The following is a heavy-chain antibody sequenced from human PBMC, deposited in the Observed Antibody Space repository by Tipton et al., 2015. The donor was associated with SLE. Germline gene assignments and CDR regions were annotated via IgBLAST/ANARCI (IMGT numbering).Heavy chain of an antibody. J-gene: IGHJ6*03. V-gene: IGHV4-38-2*02. D-gene: IGHD3-3*01. Sequence: TLSLTCTVSGYSITRAYYWGWIRQSPGKGLEWIGSLYHTGHTYYNPSLKSRVSMSEDTSMIRFSLKVKSVTAADTAVYYCAGSRQNHGDFWNWEGYMDVWGKGTTVTVS. CDR1: GYSITRAYY. CDR2: LYHTGHT. CDR3: AGSRQNHGDFWNWEGYMDV.